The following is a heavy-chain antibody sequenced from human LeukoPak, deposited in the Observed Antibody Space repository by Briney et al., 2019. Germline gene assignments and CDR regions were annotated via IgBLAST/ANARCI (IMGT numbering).Heavy chain of an antibody. V-gene: IGHV1-8*01. Sequence: ASVKVSCKASGYTFTSYDINWVRQATGQGLEWMGWMNPNSGNTGYAQKFQGRVTMTRNTSISTAYMELSSLRPEDTAVYYCARGLRLVVAAPYYWFDPWGQGTLVTVSS. CDR2: MNPNSGNT. D-gene: IGHD2-15*01. J-gene: IGHJ5*02. CDR1: GYTFTSYD. CDR3: ARGLRLVVAAPYYWFDP.